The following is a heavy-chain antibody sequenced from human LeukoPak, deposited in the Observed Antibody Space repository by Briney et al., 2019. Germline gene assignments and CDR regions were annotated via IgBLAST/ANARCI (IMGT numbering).Heavy chain of an antibody. CDR1: GGTFSSYA. V-gene: IGHV1-69*13. CDR3: AKDGTPYYYGMDV. J-gene: IGHJ6*02. D-gene: IGHD1-26*01. Sequence: ASVKVSCKASGGTFSSYAISWVRQAPGQGLEWMGGIIPIFGTANYAQKFQGRVTITADESTSTAYMELSSLRSEDTAVYYCAKDGTPYYYGMDVWGQGTTVTVSS. CDR2: IIPIFGTA.